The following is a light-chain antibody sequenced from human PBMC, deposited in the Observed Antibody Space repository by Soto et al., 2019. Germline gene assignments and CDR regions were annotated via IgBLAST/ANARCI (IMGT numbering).Light chain of an antibody. V-gene: IGKV3-15*01. CDR2: GAS. CDR3: QQYRT. CDR1: QNVSSN. Sequence: EIVMTQSPATLSVSPGERATLSCRASQNVSSNLAWYQQKPGQAPRLLIYGASTRATGIPARFSGSGSGTDFTLTISSLQSEDFAVYYCQQYRTFGQGTKVEIK. J-gene: IGKJ1*01.